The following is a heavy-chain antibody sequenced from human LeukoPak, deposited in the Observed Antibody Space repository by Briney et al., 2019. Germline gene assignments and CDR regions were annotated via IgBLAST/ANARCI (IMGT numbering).Heavy chain of an antibody. CDR1: GDSITNYY. CDR3: AAGPVGHISRAFDL. Sequence: SETLSLTCTVSGDSITNYYWAWIRQPAGKGLELIGRIFTSGFTTYDPSLKSRVSMSFDTSNNQFSLKLNSVTAADTAVYYCAAGPVGHISRAFDLWGRGNLVIVSS. J-gene: IGHJ4*02. V-gene: IGHV4-4*07. CDR2: IFTSGFT.